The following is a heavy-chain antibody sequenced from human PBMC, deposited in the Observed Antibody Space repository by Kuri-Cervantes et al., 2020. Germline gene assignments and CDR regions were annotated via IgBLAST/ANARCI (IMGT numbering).Heavy chain of an antibody. Sequence: ASVKVSCKASGYTFTSYYMHWVRQAPGQGLEWMGIINPSGGSTSYAQKFQGRVTITRDTSTSTVYMELNRLRSDDTAMYYCATAVYTNSHPATFDIWGQGTMVTVSS. CDR1: GYTFTSYY. CDR3: ATAVYTNSHPATFDI. CDR2: INPSGGST. J-gene: IGHJ3*02. V-gene: IGHV1-46*01. D-gene: IGHD6-13*01.